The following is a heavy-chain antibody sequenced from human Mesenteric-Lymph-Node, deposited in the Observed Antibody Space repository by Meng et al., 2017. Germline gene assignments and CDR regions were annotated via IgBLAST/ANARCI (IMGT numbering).Heavy chain of an antibody. CDR1: GFTFSSYW. J-gene: IGHJ4*02. D-gene: IGHD3-22*01. CDR3: ARDYYRSYDSSGSPFDY. V-gene: IGHV3-7*01. Sequence: GESLKISCAASGFTFSSYWMSWVRQAPGKGLEWVANIKQDGSEKYYVDSVKGRFTISRDNAKNSLYLQMNSLRAEDTAVYYCARDYYRSYDSSGSPFDYWGQGTLVTVSS. CDR2: IKQDGSEK.